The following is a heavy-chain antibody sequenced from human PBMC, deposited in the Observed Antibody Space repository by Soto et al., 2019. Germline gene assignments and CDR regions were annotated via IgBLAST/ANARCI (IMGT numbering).Heavy chain of an antibody. CDR1: GFSFDDYA. D-gene: IGHD2-21*02. CDR2: ISWNSGTI. Sequence: EVQVVESGGGWVQPGRSLRLSCAASGFSFDDYAMHWVRQAPGKGLEWVSGISWNSGTIGYADSVKGRITISRDNAKNSLYLQMNSLRAEDTALYYCAKSKGCTANGMGVWGQGPTVTVSS. CDR3: AKSKGCTANGMGV. V-gene: IGHV3-9*01. J-gene: IGHJ6*02.